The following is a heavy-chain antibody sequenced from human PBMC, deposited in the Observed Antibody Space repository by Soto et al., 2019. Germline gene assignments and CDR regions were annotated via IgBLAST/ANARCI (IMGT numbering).Heavy chain of an antibody. J-gene: IGHJ4*02. Sequence: GGSLRLSCAASGFTFSSYSMNWVRQAPGKGLEWVSSISSSSSYIYYADSVKGRFTISRDNAKNSLYLQMNSLRAEDTAVYYCARDGSKTSWVFDYWGQGTLVTVSS. D-gene: IGHD1-26*01. V-gene: IGHV3-21*01. CDR2: ISSSSSYI. CDR1: GFTFSSYS. CDR3: ARDGSKTSWVFDY.